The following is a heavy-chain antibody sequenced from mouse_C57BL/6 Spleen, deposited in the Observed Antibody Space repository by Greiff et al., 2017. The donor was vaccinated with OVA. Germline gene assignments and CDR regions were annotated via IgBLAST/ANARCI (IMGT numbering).Heavy chain of an antibody. Sequence: EVQLQQSGPGMVKPSQSLSLTCTVTGYSITSGYDWHWIRHFPGNKLEWMGYISYSGSTNYNPSLKSRISITHDTSKNHFFLKLNSVTTEDTATYYCAREGDSSGYGLAWFAYWGQGTLVTVSA. CDR3: AREGDSSGYGLAWFAY. CDR2: ISYSGST. D-gene: IGHD3-2*02. V-gene: IGHV3-1*01. CDR1: GYSITSGYD. J-gene: IGHJ3*01.